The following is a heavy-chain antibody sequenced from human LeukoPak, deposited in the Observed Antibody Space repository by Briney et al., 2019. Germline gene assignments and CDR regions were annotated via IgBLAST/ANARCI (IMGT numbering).Heavy chain of an antibody. CDR1: GFTLSSHW. Sequence: GGSLRLSCVGSGFTLSSHWMSCVRQAPGKGPEWVTYINQDGSEKNYVDSVKGRFTISRDNAKNSLYLEMNSLRSEDTAVYHCATGGHYHGDWGQGTLVTVSS. CDR2: INQDGSEK. D-gene: IGHD1-1*01. V-gene: IGHV3-7*05. CDR3: ATGGHYHGD. J-gene: IGHJ4*02.